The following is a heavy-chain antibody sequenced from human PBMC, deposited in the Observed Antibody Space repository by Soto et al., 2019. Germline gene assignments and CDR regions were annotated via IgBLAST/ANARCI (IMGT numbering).Heavy chain of an antibody. CDR3: ARQGAEYSGYDFYY. J-gene: IGHJ4*02. V-gene: IGHV4-39*01. Sequence: SETLSLTCTVSGGSISSSSYYWGWIRQPPGKGLEWIGSIYYSGSTYYNPSLKSRVTISVDTSKNQFSLKLSSVTAADTAVYYCARQGAEYSGYDFYYWGQGTLVTVSS. CDR1: GGSISSSSYY. CDR2: IYYSGST. D-gene: IGHD5-12*01.